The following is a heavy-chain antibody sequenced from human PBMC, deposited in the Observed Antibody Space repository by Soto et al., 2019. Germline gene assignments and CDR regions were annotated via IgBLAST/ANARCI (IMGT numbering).Heavy chain of an antibody. V-gene: IGHV4-59*12. CDR1: GCSISSYY. Sequence: SETLSLTCTVSGCSISSYYWSWIRQPTGKGLEWIGYIYYSGSTNHNPSLKSRVTISVDTSKNQFSLKLSSVTAADTAVYYCAREGDVPYYYYGMDVWGQGTTVTVSS. CDR3: AREGDVPYYYYGMDV. J-gene: IGHJ6*02. CDR2: IYYSGST. D-gene: IGHD2-21*02.